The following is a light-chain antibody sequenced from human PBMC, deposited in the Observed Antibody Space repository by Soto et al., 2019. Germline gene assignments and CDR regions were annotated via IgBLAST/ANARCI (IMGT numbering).Light chain of an antibody. CDR1: SSNIGAGYD. CDR3: SSYADGNIYV. V-gene: IGLV1-40*01. J-gene: IGLJ1*01. CDR2: GNS. Sequence: QSVLTQPPSVSGAPGQRVTISCTGSSSNIGAGYDVHWYQQLPGTAPKLLIYGNSNRPSGVPDRFSGSKSGTSASLAITGLQAEDEADYYCSSYADGNIYVFGTGTKLTVL.